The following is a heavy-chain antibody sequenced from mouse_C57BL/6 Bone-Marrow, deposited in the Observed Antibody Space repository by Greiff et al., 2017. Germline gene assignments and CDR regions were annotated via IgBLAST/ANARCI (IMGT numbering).Heavy chain of an antibody. J-gene: IGHJ3*01. CDR1: GFNINDDY. D-gene: IGHD2-3*01. Sequence: EVQLQQSGAELVRPGASVKLSCTASGFNINDDYMHWVKQRPEQGLEWIGWIDPENGDTEYASKFQGKATITADTASNTAYLQLSSLTAEDTAVYYCTTGDGYTGGFAYWGQGTLVTVSA. CDR2: IDPENGDT. V-gene: IGHV14-4*01. CDR3: TTGDGYTGGFAY.